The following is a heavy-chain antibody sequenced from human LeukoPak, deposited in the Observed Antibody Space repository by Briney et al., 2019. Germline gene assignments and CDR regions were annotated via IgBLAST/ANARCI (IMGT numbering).Heavy chain of an antibody. Sequence: SETLSLTCAVYGGSFSGYYWSWVRQPPGKGLEWIGEINHSGSTNYNPSLKSRVTISVDTSKNQFSLKLSSVTAADTAVYYCARVVHGVVPAAKNWFDPWGQGTLVTVSS. V-gene: IGHV4-34*01. CDR1: GGSFSGYY. CDR2: INHSGST. CDR3: ARVVHGVVPAAKNWFDP. D-gene: IGHD2-2*01. J-gene: IGHJ5*02.